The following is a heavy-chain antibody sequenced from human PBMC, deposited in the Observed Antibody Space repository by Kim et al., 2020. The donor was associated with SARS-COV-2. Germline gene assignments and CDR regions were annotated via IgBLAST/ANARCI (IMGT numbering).Heavy chain of an antibody. Sequence: SRVTISVDTSKNQFSLKLSSVTAADTAVYYCARVGDVVVPQFMGDWYFDLWGRGTLVTVSS. V-gene: IGHV4-59*01. J-gene: IGHJ2*01. CDR3: ARVGDVVVPQFMGDWYFDL. D-gene: IGHD2-2*01.